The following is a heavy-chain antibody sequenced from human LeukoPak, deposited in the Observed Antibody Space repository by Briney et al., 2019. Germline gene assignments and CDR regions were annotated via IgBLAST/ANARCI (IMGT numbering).Heavy chain of an antibody. Sequence: GGSLRLSCAASGFTFSSYAMHWVRQAPGKGLEWEAVISYDGSNKYYADSVKGRFTISRDNSKNTLYLQMNSLRAEDTAVYYCAKTKSITMIVVVITTGYYFDYWGQGTLVTVSS. CDR3: AKTKSITMIVVVITTGYYFDY. V-gene: IGHV3-30-3*01. CDR1: GFTFSSYA. J-gene: IGHJ4*02. D-gene: IGHD3-22*01. CDR2: ISYDGSNK.